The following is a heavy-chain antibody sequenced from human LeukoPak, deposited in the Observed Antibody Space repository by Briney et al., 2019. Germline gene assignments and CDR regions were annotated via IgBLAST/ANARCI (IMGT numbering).Heavy chain of an antibody. V-gene: IGHV4-4*02. J-gene: IGHJ4*02. Sequence: PSETLSLTCAVPGGSISSSNWWSWVRQPPGKGLEWIGEIYHSGSTNYNPSLKSRVTISVDKSKNQFSLKLSSVTAADTAVYYCARDLGYGDYPIYWGQGTLVTVSP. CDR2: IYHSGST. CDR3: ARDLGYGDYPIY. CDR1: GGSISSSNW. D-gene: IGHD4-17*01.